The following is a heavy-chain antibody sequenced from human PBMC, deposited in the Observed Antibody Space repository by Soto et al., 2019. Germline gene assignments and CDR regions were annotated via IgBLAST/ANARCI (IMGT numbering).Heavy chain of an antibody. D-gene: IGHD3-3*01. V-gene: IGHV1-8*01. CDR2: MNPNSGNT. CDR3: SGAHPPPPRYYDFWSGYYYYYYGMDV. J-gene: IGHJ6*02. Sequence: ASVKVSCKASGYTFTSYDINWVRQATGQGLEWMGWMNPNSGNTGYAQKFQGRVTMTRNTSISTAYMELSSLRSEDTALYYLSGAHPPPPRYYDFWSGYYYYYYGMDVWGQGTTVTVSS. CDR1: GYTFTSYD.